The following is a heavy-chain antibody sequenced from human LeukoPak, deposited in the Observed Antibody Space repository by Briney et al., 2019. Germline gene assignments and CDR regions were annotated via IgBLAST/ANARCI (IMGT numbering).Heavy chain of an antibody. V-gene: IGHV4-34*01. CDR3: ARGRVTLLGVHAFDI. D-gene: IGHD2-15*01. J-gene: IGHJ3*02. CDR1: AGSFSGYY. CDR2: INHSGST. Sequence: PSETLSLTCAVYAGSFSGYYWSWIRQPPGKGLEWIGEINHSGSTNYNPSLKSRVTISVDTSKNQFSLKLSSVTAADTAVYYCARGRVTLLGVHAFDIWGQGTMVTVSS.